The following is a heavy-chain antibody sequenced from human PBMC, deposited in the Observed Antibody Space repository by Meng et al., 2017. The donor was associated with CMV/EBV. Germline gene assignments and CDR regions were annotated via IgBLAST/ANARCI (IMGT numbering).Heavy chain of an antibody. CDR2: MNPNSGNT. Sequence: ASVKVSCKASGYTFTSYDINRVRQATGQGLEWMGWMNPNSGNTGYAQKFQGRVTMTRNTSISTAYMELRSLRSDDTAVYYCARGSSRYVLDWFDPWGQGTLVTSPQ. J-gene: IGHJ5*02. CDR3: ARGSSRYVLDWFDP. CDR1: GYTFTSYD. V-gene: IGHV1-8*01. D-gene: IGHD6-13*01.